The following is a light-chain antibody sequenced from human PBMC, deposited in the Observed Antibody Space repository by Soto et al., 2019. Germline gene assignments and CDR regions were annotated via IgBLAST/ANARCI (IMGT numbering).Light chain of an antibody. J-gene: IGKJ4*01. Sequence: VMTATPLVLFTTPGQPSPIPCNPCDCLLHSDGKSYLYWYLQKPGQAPQLLIYDVSNRLCGVPDRFSGSGSGTDFTLTISRVEAEDVGVYYCMQALHNPLTFGRGTKVDIK. V-gene: IGKV2-29*03. CDR1: DCLLHSDGKSY. CDR2: DVS. CDR3: MQALHNPLT.